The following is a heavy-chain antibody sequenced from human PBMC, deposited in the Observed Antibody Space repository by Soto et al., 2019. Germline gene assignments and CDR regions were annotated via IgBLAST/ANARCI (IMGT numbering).Heavy chain of an antibody. CDR1: GGSISSGAYY. V-gene: IGHV4-30-4*01. D-gene: IGHD3-9*01. CDR3: ARENYDIFTGYSMGYYYYGMDV. Sequence: SETLSLTCTVSGGSISSGAYYWSWIRQPPGKGLEWIGYIYYSGSTYYNPSLKSRVTISVETSKNQFSLKLSSVTAADTAVYYCARENYDIFTGYSMGYYYYGMDVWGQGTTVTVSS. J-gene: IGHJ6*02. CDR2: IYYSGST.